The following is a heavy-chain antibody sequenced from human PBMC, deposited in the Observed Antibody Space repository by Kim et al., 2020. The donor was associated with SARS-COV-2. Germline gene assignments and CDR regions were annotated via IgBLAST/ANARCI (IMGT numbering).Heavy chain of an antibody. Sequence: ADQVKGRFTISRDNSKNALFLKMNSLGADDTAVYYWAKGIVRIRYYAMDVWGQGTTVTVS. V-gene: IGHV3-23*01. CDR3: AKGIVRIRYYAMDV. D-gene: IGHD3-16*01. J-gene: IGHJ6*02.